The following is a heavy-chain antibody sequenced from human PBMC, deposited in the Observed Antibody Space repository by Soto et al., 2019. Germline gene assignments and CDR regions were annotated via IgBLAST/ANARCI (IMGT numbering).Heavy chain of an antibody. CDR2: IWYDGSNK. J-gene: IGHJ4*02. D-gene: IGHD2-15*01. CDR1: GFTFSSYG. Sequence: QVQLVESGGGVVQPGRSLRLSCAASGFTFSSYGMHWVRQAPGKGLEWVAGIWYDGSNKYYADSVKGRFTISRDNSKNTLYLQMNSLRAEDTAVYYCARGIGSLGYWGQGTLVTVSS. CDR3: ARGIGSLGY. V-gene: IGHV3-33*01.